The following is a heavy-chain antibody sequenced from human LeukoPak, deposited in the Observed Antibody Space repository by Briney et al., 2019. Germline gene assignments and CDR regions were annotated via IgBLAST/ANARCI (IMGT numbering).Heavy chain of an antibody. D-gene: IGHD1-26*01. CDR2: IYSSGST. J-gene: IGHJ4*02. CDR3: ARTSATAATYFDY. V-gene: IGHV4-4*07. CDR1: GGSMSRYY. Sequence: PSETLSLTCTVSGGSMSRYYWSWIRQPAGEGLEWIGRIYSSGSTHYNPSLESRVTISVDTSKNQFSLKVTYVTAADTAVYYCARTSATAATYFDYSGQGTLVTVSS.